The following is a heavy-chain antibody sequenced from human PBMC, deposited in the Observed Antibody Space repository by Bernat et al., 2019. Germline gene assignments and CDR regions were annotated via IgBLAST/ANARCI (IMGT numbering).Heavy chain of an antibody. J-gene: IGHJ4*02. V-gene: IGHV4-34*01. CDR2: INHSGST. CDR1: GGSFSGYY. CDR3: ARASSDCSGGSCYSGADY. D-gene: IGHD2-15*01. Sequence: QVQLQQWGAGLLKPSETLSLTCAVYGGSFSGYYWSWIRQPPGKGLEWIGEINHSGSTNYNPSPKSRVTISVDTSKNQFSLKLSSVTAADTAVYYCARASSDCSGGSCYSGADYWGQGTLVTVSS.